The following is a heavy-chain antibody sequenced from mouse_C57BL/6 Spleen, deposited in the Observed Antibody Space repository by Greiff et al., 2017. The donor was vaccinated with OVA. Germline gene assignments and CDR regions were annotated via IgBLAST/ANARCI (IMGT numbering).Heavy chain of an antibody. J-gene: IGHJ2*01. V-gene: IGHV1-80*01. CDR1: GYAFTSYW. Sequence: QVQLQQSGAELVKPGASVKISCKASGYAFTSYWMNWVKQRPGQGLEWIGQIYPGDGDTNYNGKFKGKAPLTADKSSSTAYMQLSSLTSEDSAVYVCARAPTGRGYDFDYWGQGTTLTVA. CDR3: ARAPTGRGYDFDY. CDR2: IYPGDGDT. D-gene: IGHD4-1*01.